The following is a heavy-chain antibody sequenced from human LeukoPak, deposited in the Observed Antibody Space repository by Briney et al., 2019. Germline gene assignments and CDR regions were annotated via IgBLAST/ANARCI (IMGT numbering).Heavy chain of an antibody. V-gene: IGHV3-33*01. D-gene: IGHD3-22*01. CDR3: ATVRSSSDYYYVDH. CDR2: IWYDGRNK. CDR1: GFTFRNYG. J-gene: IGHJ5*02. Sequence: GGSLRLSCAASGFTFRNYGMDWVRQAPGKGLERVAVIWYDGRNKLYADSVKGRLTISRDNSKNMLYLQMNSLRAEDTAVYYCATVRSSSDYYYVDHWGQGTLVTVSS.